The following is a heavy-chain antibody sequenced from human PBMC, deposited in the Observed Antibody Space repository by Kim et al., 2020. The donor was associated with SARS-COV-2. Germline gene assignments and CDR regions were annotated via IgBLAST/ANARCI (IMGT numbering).Heavy chain of an antibody. J-gene: IGHJ6*02. D-gene: IGHD3-22*01. V-gene: IGHV3-30*18. Sequence: GGSLRLSCAASGFTFSSYGMHWVRQAPGKGLEWVAVISYDGSNKYYADSVKGRFTISRDNSKNTLYLQMNSLRAEDTAVYYCAKVIVVVMPGFDYGMDVWGQGTTVTVSS. CDR1: GFTFSSYG. CDR3: AKVIVVVMPGFDYGMDV. CDR2: ISYDGSNK.